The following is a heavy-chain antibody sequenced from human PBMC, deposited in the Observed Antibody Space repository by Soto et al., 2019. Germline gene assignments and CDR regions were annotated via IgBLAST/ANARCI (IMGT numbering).Heavy chain of an antibody. CDR3: ARGMTTVTTFDY. CDR2: IYHSGST. J-gene: IGHJ4*02. V-gene: IGHV4-30-2*01. D-gene: IGHD4-17*01. Sequence: PSETLSLTCAVSGGSISSGGYSFNWIRQPPGKGLEWIGYIYHSGSTYYNPSLKSRVTISVDRSKNQFSLKLSSVTAADTAVYYCARGMTTVTTFDYWGQGTLVTVSS. CDR1: GGSISSGGYS.